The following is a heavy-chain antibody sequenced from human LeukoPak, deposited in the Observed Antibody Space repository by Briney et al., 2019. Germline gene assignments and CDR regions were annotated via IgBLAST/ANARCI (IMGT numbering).Heavy chain of an antibody. V-gene: IGHV4-4*07. CDR3: ARLKFYDSTGYSPGYYMDV. J-gene: IGHJ6*03. CDR2: IYPTGNT. CDR1: GGAIISYY. D-gene: IGHD3-22*01. Sequence: PSETLSLTCSVSGGAIISYYWSWIRQPAGKGPEWIGRIYPTGNTAYNPSLKTRVTMSTDLSKKQFSLRLRSVTAADTAVYYCARLKFYDSTGYSPGYYMDVWGKGTAVTVSS.